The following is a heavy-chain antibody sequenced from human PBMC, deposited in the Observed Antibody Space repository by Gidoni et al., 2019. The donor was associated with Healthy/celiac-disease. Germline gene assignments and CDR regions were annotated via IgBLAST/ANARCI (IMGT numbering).Heavy chain of an antibody. V-gene: IGHV4-4*02. CDR3: ATATVTTRGLDY. J-gene: IGHJ4*02. CDR1: GGSISSSNW. CDR2: IYHSGST. D-gene: IGHD4-17*01. Sequence: QVQLQESGPGLKPSGPLSLTCAVSGGSISSSNWWSWVRQPPGKGLEWIGEIYHSGSTHYNPSLKSRVTISVDKSKNQFSLKLSSVTAADTAVYYCATATVTTRGLDYWGQGTLVTVSS.